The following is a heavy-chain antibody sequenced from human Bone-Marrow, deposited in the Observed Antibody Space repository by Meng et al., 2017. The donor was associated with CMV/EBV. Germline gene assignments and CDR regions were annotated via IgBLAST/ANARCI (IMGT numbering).Heavy chain of an antibody. CDR2: ISGRGGST. J-gene: IGHJ4*02. V-gene: IGHV3-23*01. CDR3: AKRRSGWDQYFDY. CDR1: GFTFGDYA. Sequence: GESLKISCTASGFTFGDYAMSWVRQAPGRGLEWVSAISGRGGSTYYADSVKGRFTLSRDNSKNTLYLQMNSLRAEDTAVYYCAKRRSGWDQYFDYWGQGTLVTVSS. D-gene: IGHD6-19*01.